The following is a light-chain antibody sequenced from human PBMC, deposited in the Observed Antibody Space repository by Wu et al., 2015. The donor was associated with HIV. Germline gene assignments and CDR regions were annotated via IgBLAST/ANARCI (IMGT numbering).Light chain of an antibody. V-gene: IGKV1-39*01. CDR3: QKYNTAPWT. CDR2: TAS. Sequence: DIQMTQSPSSLSASVGDRVTITCRASQSISNYLNWYQQKPGKAPKVLIYTASNLQSGVPSTFSGSGSGTDFTLTISSLQPEDVATYYCQKYNTAPWTFGQGTKVEMK. J-gene: IGKJ1*01. CDR1: QSISNY.